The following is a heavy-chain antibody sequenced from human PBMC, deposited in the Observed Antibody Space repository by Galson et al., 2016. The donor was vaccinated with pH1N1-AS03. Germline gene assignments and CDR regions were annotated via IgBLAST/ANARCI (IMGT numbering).Heavy chain of an antibody. V-gene: IGHV3-11*01. CDR2: I. CDR3: ARAGTLLHYFDY. Sequence: IYYADSVKGRFTISRDRTSLSLQMNSLRAEDTAVYYCARAGTLLHYFDYWGQGTLVTVSS. J-gene: IGHJ4*02. D-gene: IGHD2/OR15-2a*01.